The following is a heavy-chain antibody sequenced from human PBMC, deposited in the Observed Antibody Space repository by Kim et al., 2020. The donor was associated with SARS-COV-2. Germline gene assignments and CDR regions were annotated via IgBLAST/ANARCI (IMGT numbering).Heavy chain of an antibody. V-gene: IGHV1-69*13. D-gene: IGHD1-26*01. CDR2: IIPIFGTA. CDR3: ARGSLQRYSGSWESPSFDY. J-gene: IGHJ4*02. Sequence: SVKVSCKASGCTFSSYAISWVRQAPGQGLEWMGGIIPIFGTANYAQKFQGRVTITADESTSTAYMELSSLGSEDTAVYYCARGSLQRYSGSWESPSFDYWGQGTLVTVSS. CDR1: GCTFSSYA.